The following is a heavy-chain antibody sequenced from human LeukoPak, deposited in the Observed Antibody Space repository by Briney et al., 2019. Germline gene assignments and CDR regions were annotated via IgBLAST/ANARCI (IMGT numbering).Heavy chain of an antibody. D-gene: IGHD5-24*01. V-gene: IGHV3-30-3*01. Sequence: PGGSLRLSCAASGFTFRTYAMHWVRQAPGKGLEWVAVISYDGSNEHYADDSVKGRFTISRDNSKNTLYLQMNSLRAEDTAVYYCARDLKTDGYNYDYFDYWGRGTLVTVSS. CDR1: GFTFRTYA. CDR2: ISYDGSNE. J-gene: IGHJ4*02. CDR3: ARDLKTDGYNYDYFDY.